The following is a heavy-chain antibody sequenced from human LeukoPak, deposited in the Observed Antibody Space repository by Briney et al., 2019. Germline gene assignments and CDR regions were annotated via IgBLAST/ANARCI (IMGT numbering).Heavy chain of an antibody. J-gene: IGHJ3*02. D-gene: IGHD3-16*01. CDR1: GGSISSGGYY. Sequence: SQTLSLTCTVSGGSISSGGYYWSWIRQPPGKGLEWIGYIYHSGSTYYNPSLKSRVTISVDRSKNQFSLKLSSVTAADTAVYYCARDQGGGKVAFDIWGQGTMVTVSS. V-gene: IGHV4-30-2*01. CDR2: IYHSGST. CDR3: ARDQGGGKVAFDI.